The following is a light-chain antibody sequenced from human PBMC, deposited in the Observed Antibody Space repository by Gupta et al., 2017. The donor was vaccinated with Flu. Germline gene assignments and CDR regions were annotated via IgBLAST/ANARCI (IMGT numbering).Light chain of an antibody. CDR3: QQYGSSSFT. J-gene: IGKJ3*01. CDR2: GAS. CDR1: QSVSSSY. Sequence: IVLMQSPGTLSLSPGERATLSCRASQSVSSSYLAWYQQKPGQAPRLLIYGASSRATGIPDRFSGSGSGTDFTLTISRLEPEDFAVYYCQQYGSSSFTFGPGTKVDIK. V-gene: IGKV3-20*01.